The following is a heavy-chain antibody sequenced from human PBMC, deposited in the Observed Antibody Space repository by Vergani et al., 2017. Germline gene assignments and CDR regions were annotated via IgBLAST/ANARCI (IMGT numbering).Heavy chain of an antibody. D-gene: IGHD2/OR15-2a*01. V-gene: IGHV4-61*02. CDR2: IYTSGST. CDR1: GGSIRSGSYY. Sequence: QVQLQESGPGLVKPSQTLSLTCTVSGGSIRSGSYYWSWIRQPAGKGLEWIGRIYTSGSTNYSPSLMSRVTISVDTSKKQFSLKLSTLTAADTAVYYCARDRANFIDDWGQGTLVTVSS. J-gene: IGHJ4*02. CDR3: ARDRANFIDD.